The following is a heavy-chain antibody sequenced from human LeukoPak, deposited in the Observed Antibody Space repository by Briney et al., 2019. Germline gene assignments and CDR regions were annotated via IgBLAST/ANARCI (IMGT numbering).Heavy chain of an antibody. CDR2: ISYSGST. CDR1: GGSISDYY. J-gene: IGHJ4*02. CDR3: ARVGRGDYVWGSYSFDY. Sequence: PSETLSLTCTVSGGSISDYYWSWIRQPPGKGLEWIGYISYSGSTNYNPSLKSRVTISVDTSKNQFSLKLSSVTAADTAVYYCARVGRGDYVWGSYSFDYWGQGTLVTVS. V-gene: IGHV4-59*01. D-gene: IGHD3-16*01.